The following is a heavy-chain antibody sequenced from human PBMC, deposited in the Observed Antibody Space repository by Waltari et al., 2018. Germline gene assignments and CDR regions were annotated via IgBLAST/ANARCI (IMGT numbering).Heavy chain of an antibody. V-gene: IGHV3-74*01. D-gene: IGHD3-16*01. CDR3: AREGTGAGALILDY. CDR2: INSDGSST. Sequence: EVQLVESGGGLVQPGGSLRPSCAASGFTCSRYWIHWVRPAPGKGLVGVSRINSDGSSTSYADSVKGRFTISRDNAKNTLYLQMNSLRAEDTAVYYCAREGTGAGALILDYWGQGTLVTVSS. CDR1: GFTCSRYW. J-gene: IGHJ4*02.